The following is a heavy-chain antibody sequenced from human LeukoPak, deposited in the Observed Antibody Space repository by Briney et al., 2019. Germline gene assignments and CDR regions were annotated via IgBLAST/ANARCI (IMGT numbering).Heavy chain of an antibody. CDR2: IKQDGSEK. J-gene: IGHJ6*02. Sequence: PGRSLRLSCAASGFTFSRYWMSWVRQAPGKGLEWVANIKQDGSEKRYVDSVKGRFTISRDNAKNSVHLQMNSLRAEDTAVYYCASIYGMDVWGQGTTVTVSS. CDR3: ASIYGMDV. CDR1: GFTFSRYW. V-gene: IGHV3-7*05.